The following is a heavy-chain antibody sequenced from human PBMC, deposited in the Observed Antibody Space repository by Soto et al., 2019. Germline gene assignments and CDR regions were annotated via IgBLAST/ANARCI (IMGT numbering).Heavy chain of an antibody. CDR2: ISGSGSTI. J-gene: IGHJ4*02. CDR1: GFTFSDYY. Sequence: PGGSLRLSCAASGFTFSDYYMSWFRQAPGKGLEWASYISGSGSTIHDADSVKGRFTISRDNAKNSLYLQMNSLRAEDTAVYYCARVGSIAAAGTPDYWGQGTLVTVSS. D-gene: IGHD6-13*01. V-gene: IGHV3-11*01. CDR3: ARVGSIAAAGTPDY.